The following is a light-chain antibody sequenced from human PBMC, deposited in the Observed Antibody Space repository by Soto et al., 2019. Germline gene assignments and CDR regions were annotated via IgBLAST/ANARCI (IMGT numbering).Light chain of an antibody. Sequence: EIVMTQSPATLSVSPGERATLSCRASQSVSSNLAWYQQKPCQAPRLLIYGASTRATGNPARFSGSGSGTEFTLTIGSLQAGDFAVYYSQQYNNWPPWTFGQGTKVEIK. J-gene: IGKJ1*01. CDR1: QSVSSN. CDR2: GAS. CDR3: QQYNNWPPWT. V-gene: IGKV3-15*01.